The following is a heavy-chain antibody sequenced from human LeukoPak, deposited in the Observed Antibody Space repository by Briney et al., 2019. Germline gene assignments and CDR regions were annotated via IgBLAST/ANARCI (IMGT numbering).Heavy chain of an antibody. D-gene: IGHD3-3*01. CDR3: ARRSTIFYGMDV. Sequence: PGESLKISCKGSGYSFTSYWIACVRQMPGKGLEWMGIIYPGDSETRYSPSFQGQVTISADKSISSVYLQWSSLKASDTATYYCARRSTIFYGMDVWGQGTTVTVSS. CDR2: IYPGDSET. CDR1: GYSFTSYW. V-gene: IGHV5-51*01. J-gene: IGHJ6*02.